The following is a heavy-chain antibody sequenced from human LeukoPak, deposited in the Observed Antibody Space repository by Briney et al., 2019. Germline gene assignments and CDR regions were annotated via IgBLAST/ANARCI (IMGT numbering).Heavy chain of an antibody. D-gene: IGHD1-1*01. J-gene: IGHJ5*02. V-gene: IGHV1-46*01. CDR1: GDTVTRNW. CDR2: INPTGDYT. CDR3: ARDRSIDDKSWWLDP. Sequence: EASVKVSCKTSGDTVTRNWMHWIRQGPGQGLEWMGVINPTGDYTMYAQKFQGRVIVTRDMSSNTDYMELGSLRSDDTAVYYCARDRSIDDKSWWLDPWGQGTLVTVSS.